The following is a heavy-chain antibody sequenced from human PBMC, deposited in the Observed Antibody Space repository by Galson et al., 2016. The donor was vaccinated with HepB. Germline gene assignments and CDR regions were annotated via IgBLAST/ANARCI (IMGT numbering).Heavy chain of an antibody. CDR1: GGSFSDYA. V-gene: IGHV1-69*04. CDR3: AGEDCSGSNCYWAY. CDR2: VIPMVGMA. D-gene: IGHD2-15*01. J-gene: IGHJ4*02. Sequence: VKVSCKVLGGSFSDYAFAWVRQAPGQGLEWMGRVIPMVGMAKYAQKFPGRVTLTADTSTKTAYMEFNSLTSEDTAIYCCAGEDCSGSNCYWAYWGQGTLVTVSS.